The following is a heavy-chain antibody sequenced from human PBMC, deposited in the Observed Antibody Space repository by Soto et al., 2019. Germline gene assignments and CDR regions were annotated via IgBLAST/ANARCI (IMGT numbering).Heavy chain of an antibody. J-gene: IGHJ4*02. CDR1: GFTFSSYG. Sequence: QVQLVESGGGVVQPGRSLRLSCAASGFTFSSYGMHWVRQAPGKGLEWVAVISYDGSNKYYADSVKGRFTISRDNSKNTLYLQMNRLRAEDTAVYYCAKAGGAYTAVAGPFDYWGQGTLVTVSS. V-gene: IGHV3-30*18. CDR2: ISYDGSNK. D-gene: IGHD6-19*01. CDR3: AKAGGAYTAVAGPFDY.